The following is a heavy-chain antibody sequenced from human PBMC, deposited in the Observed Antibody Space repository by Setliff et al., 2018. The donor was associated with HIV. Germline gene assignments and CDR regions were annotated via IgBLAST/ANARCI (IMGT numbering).Heavy chain of an antibody. D-gene: IGHD1-26*01. Sequence: ASVKVSCKASGYTFTRYFMHCVRQAPGQGLEWLGMINPSGGSTWYAQKFQGRVTMTGDTSTNTFYMELSSLRSGDTAVYYCARGWEGGMDYWGQGTLVTVSS. V-gene: IGHV1-46*01. CDR1: GYTFTRYF. CDR3: ARGWEGGMDY. J-gene: IGHJ4*02. CDR2: INPSGGST.